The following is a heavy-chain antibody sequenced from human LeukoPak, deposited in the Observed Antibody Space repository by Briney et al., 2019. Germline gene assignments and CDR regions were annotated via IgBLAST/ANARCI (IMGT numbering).Heavy chain of an antibody. J-gene: IGHJ4*02. CDR3: ATSYDMGWLIGY. CDR1: GFTFGDTW. V-gene: IGHV3-7*03. Sequence: GGSLRLSCAASGFTFGDTWMNWVRQVPGQGQEWVANIKQEGSEKFYVASVKGRFTISRDNGKSSLYLQMNSLRAEDTALYYCATSYDMGWLIGYWGQGTLVTVSS. D-gene: IGHD3/OR15-3a*01. CDR2: IKQEGSEK.